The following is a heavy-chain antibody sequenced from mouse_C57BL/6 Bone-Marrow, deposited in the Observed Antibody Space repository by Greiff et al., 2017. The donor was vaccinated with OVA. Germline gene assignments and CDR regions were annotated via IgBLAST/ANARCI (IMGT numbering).Heavy chain of an antibody. V-gene: IGHV1-81*01. J-gene: IGHJ4*01. CDR3: ARRSNYYAMDY. CDR2: IYPRSGNT. CDR1: GYTFTSYG. Sequence: QVQLQQSGAELARPGASVKLSCKASGYTFTSYGISWVKQRTGQGLEWIGEIYPRSGNTYYNEKFKGKATLTADKSSSAAYMELRSLTSEDSAVYFCARRSNYYAMDYWGQGTSVTVSS.